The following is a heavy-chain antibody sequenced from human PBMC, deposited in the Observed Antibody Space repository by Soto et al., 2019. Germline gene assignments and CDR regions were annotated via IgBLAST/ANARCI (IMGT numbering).Heavy chain of an antibody. CDR1: GYTFTSYG. D-gene: IGHD5-18*01. J-gene: IGHJ3*02. Sequence: ASVKVSCKASGYTFTSYGISWVRQAPGQGLEWMGWISAYNGNTNYAQKLQGRVTMTTDTSTSTAYMELRSLRSDDTAVYYCARSGYNSGYHREAAFEIWGQGTMVTVSS. CDR2: ISAYNGNT. V-gene: IGHV1-18*01. CDR3: ARSGYNSGYHREAAFEI.